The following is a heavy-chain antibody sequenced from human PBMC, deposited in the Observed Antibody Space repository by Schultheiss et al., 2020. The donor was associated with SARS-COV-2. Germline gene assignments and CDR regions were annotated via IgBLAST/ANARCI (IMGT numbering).Heavy chain of an antibody. D-gene: IGHD2-8*01. CDR2: ISYDGSNK. Sequence: GGSLRLSCAASGFTFSSYGMHWVRQAPGKGLEWVAVISYDGSNKYYADSVKGRFTISRDNSKNTLYLQMNSLRAEDTAVYYCAKDRYRYCTNGVCYAPLDYWGQGTLVTVSS. V-gene: IGHV3-30*18. J-gene: IGHJ4*02. CDR1: GFTFSSYG. CDR3: AKDRYRYCTNGVCYAPLDY.